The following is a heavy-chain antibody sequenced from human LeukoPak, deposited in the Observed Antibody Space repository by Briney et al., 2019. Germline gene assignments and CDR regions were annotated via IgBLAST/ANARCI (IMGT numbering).Heavy chain of an antibody. CDR2: IYSGDNT. D-gene: IGHD3-22*01. V-gene: IGHV3-66*01. CDR1: GFTVSTTD. CDR3: ARDKTVVAFDY. Sequence: GGSLRVSCAASGFTVSTTDMSWVRQAPGKGLEWVSIIYSGDNTYYADSVKGRFTISRDNSKNTLYLQMNSLRAEDTAVYYCARDKTVVAFDYWGQGTLVTVSS. J-gene: IGHJ4*02.